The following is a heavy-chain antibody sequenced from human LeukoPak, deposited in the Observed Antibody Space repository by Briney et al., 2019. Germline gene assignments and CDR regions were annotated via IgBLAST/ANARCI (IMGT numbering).Heavy chain of an antibody. J-gene: IGHJ5*02. CDR1: GFTFSTYW. CDR2: INHSGST. V-gene: IGHV4-34*01. D-gene: IGHD2-2*02. Sequence: GSLRLSCEATGFTFSTYWMTWVRQAPGKGLEWIGEINHSGSTNYNPSLKSRVTISVDTSKNQYSLKLSSVTAADTAVYYCARGFGRGYCSSTSCYNLDPWGQGTLVTVSS. CDR3: ARGFGRGYCSSTSCYNLDP.